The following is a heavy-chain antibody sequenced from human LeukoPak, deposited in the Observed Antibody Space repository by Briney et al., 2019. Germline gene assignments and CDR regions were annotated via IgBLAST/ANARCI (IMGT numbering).Heavy chain of an antibody. V-gene: IGHV3-7*01. CDR1: GFTLSSYW. Sequence: GGSLRLSCAASGFTLSSYWMSWVRQAPGKGLEWVANIKQDGSEKYYVDSVKGRFTISRDNANNSLYLQMNSLRAEDTAVYYCARVRSGWPDYWGQGTLVTVSS. CDR2: IKQDGSEK. CDR3: ARVRSGWPDY. J-gene: IGHJ4*02. D-gene: IGHD6-19*01.